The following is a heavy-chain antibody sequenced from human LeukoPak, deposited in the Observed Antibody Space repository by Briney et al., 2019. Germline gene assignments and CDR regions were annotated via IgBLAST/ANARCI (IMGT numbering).Heavy chain of an antibody. J-gene: IGHJ4*02. CDR2: ISAYIGNT. D-gene: IGHD5-18*01. V-gene: IGHV1-18*04. CDR1: VDTFTSYG. CDR3: ARSERYSYGPGDY. Sequence: ASVKVSCEASVDTFTSYGISGGRGAPGPGREWRRWISAYIGNTKSAQKLHGSVTINTDPSTSTAYMQLRSLRSDGTAVYYGARSERYSYGPGDYWGQETLVTVSS.